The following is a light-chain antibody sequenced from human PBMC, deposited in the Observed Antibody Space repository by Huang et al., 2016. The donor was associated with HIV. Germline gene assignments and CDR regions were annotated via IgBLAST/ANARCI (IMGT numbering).Light chain of an antibody. CDR2: WAS. CDR1: QSVYSSSTSKDY. Sequence: DIIMTQSPDSLAVSLGERANLNCRSSQSVYSSSTSKDYMAWFQQKPGQPPRLLLFWASTREAGVPDRFTGSGSGTHFTLTIASLEAEDAAIYYCQQYYSSPQTFDQGTRVEVK. V-gene: IGKV4-1*01. J-gene: IGKJ1*01. CDR3: QQYYSSPQT.